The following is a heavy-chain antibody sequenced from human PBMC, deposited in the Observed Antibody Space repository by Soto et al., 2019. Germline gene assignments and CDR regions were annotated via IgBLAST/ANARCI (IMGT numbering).Heavy chain of an antibody. CDR3: ARGPGSEGLRYFDWLFGAFDI. CDR2: ISSSSSYI. J-gene: IGHJ3*02. CDR1: GFTFSSYS. D-gene: IGHD3-9*01. V-gene: IGHV3-21*01. Sequence: PGGSLRLSCAASGFTFSSYSMNWVRQAPGKGLEWVSSISSSSSYIYYADSVKGRFTISRDNAKNSLYLQMNSLRAEDTAVYYCARGPGSEGLRYFDWLFGAFDIWRQGTMVTVPS.